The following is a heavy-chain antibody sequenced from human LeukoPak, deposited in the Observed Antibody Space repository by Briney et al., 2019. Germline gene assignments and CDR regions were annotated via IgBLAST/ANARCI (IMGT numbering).Heavy chain of an antibody. CDR1: GGPISSGSYY. J-gene: IGHJ4*02. CDR3: ARAFQLGCYRSSFDY. D-gene: IGHD6-13*01. V-gene: IGHV4-61*02. Sequence: SQTLSLTRTISGGPISSGSYYCNSIRQPARKGLEWIGRIYTSGSPNYNPSLKSRVTISLDTSKHQFSLELSSVTAADTGVYYCARAFQLGCYRSSFDYWGQGTLVSVSS. CDR2: IYTSGSP.